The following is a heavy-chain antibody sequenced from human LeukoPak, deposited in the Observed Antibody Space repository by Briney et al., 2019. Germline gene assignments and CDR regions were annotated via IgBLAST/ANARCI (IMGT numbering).Heavy chain of an antibody. J-gene: IGHJ4*02. CDR1: GFTFSSYA. CDR2: ISYDGSNK. CDR3: ARDPTSYRNYLFDY. Sequence: GGSLRLSCAASGFTFSSYAMHWVRQAPGKGLEWVAVISYDGSNKYYADSVKGRFTISRDNSKNTLYLQMNSLRAEDTAVYYCARDPTSYRNYLFDYWGQGTLVTVSS. V-gene: IGHV3-30-3*01. D-gene: IGHD4-11*01.